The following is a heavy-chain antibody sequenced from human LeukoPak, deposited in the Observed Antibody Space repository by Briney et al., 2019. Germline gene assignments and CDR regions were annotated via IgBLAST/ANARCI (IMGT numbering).Heavy chain of an antibody. J-gene: IGHJ4*02. V-gene: IGHV4-61*08. CDR1: GGSVGSAGYY. CDR2: IYYIRNT. D-gene: IGHD1-26*01. Sequence: SETLSLTCTVSGGSVGSAGYYWSWIRQPPGGGLEWIGYIYYIRNTNYNPSLKSRVTMSLDPSKNQFSLKLNSVTAADSAVYYCARTQSQSGSYRYYFGYWGQGTLVTVSS. CDR3: ARTQSQSGSYRYYFGY.